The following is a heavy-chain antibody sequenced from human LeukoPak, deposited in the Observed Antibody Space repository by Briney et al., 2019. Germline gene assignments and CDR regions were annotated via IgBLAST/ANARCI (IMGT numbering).Heavy chain of an antibody. CDR1: GYTFTSYG. Sequence: ASVKVSCKASGYTFTSYGISWVRQAPGQGLEWMGWISAYNGNTNYAQKLQGRVTMTTDTSTSTAYMELRSLRSDDTAVYYCARGTTHYYDSSGDAFDTWGQGTMVTVSS. J-gene: IGHJ3*02. D-gene: IGHD3-22*01. V-gene: IGHV1-18*01. CDR2: ISAYNGNT. CDR3: ARGTTHYYDSSGDAFDT.